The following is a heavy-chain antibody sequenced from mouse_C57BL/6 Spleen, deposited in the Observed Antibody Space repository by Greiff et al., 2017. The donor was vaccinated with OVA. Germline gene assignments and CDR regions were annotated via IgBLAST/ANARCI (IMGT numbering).Heavy chain of an antibody. J-gene: IGHJ2*01. V-gene: IGHV1-50*01. CDR3: AHYYGSSYFDY. D-gene: IGHD1-1*01. Sequence: QVQLKQPGAELVKPGASVKLSCKASGYTFTSYWMQWVKQRPGQGLEWIGEIDPSDSYTNYNQKFKGKATLTVDTSSSTAYMQLSSLTSEDSAVYYCAHYYGSSYFDYWGQGTTLTVSS. CDR1: GYTFTSYW. CDR2: IDPSDSYT.